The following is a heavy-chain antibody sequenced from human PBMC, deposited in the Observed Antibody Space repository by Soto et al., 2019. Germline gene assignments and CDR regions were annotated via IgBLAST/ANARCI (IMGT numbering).Heavy chain of an antibody. D-gene: IGHD1-26*01. CDR1: GYAFTSYG. Sequence: QVQLVQSGAEVKKPGASVKVSCKASGYAFTSYGISWVRQAPGQGLEWMGWISAYNGNTNYAQKLQGRVTMTTDTSTSTAYMELRSLRSDDTAVYYCARDRFDVGATNWFDPWGQGTLVTVSS. CDR2: ISAYNGNT. J-gene: IGHJ5*02. V-gene: IGHV1-18*01. CDR3: ARDRFDVGATNWFDP.